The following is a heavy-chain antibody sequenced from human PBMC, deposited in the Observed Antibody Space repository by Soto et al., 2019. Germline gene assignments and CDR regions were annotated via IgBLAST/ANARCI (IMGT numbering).Heavy chain of an antibody. CDR2: ISSSSSSSYI. CDR3: ASGVGGKILLWFGELGDPFLFDY. D-gene: IGHD3-10*01. J-gene: IGHJ4*02. CDR1: GFTFSSYS. Sequence: GGSLRLSCAASGFTFSSYSMNWVRQAPGKGLEWVSSISSSSSSSYIYYADSVKGRFTISRDNAKNSLYLQMNSLRAEDTAVYYCASGVGGKILLWFGELGDPFLFDYWGQGTLVTVSS. V-gene: IGHV3-21*01.